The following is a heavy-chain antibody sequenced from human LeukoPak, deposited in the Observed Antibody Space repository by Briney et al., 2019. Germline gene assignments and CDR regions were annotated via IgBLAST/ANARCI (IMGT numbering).Heavy chain of an antibody. Sequence: PSETLSLTCTVSGYSITNNYYWDWIRQPPGKGLEWIASIYHSGRTYYNPALKSRVTISVDTSKNQFSLKVTSVTAADTAVYYCARHRSKWLQSSFDYWGQGTLVTVSS. CDR3: ARHRSKWLQSSFDY. CDR2: IYHSGRT. CDR1: GYSITNNYY. J-gene: IGHJ4*02. V-gene: IGHV4-38-2*02. D-gene: IGHD5-24*01.